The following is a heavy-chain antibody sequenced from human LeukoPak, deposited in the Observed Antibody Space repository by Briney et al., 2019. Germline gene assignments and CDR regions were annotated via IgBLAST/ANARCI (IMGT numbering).Heavy chain of an antibody. CDR1: GYTFTSYD. D-gene: IGHD2-2*01. CDR3: ARPPNCSSTSCYGYYYGMDV. J-gene: IGHJ6*02. Sequence: GASVKVSCKASGYTFTSYDTNWVRQATGQGLEWMGWMNPNSGNTGYAQKFQGRVTMTRNTSISTAYMELSSLRSEDTAVYYCARPPNCSSTSCYGYYYGMDVWGQGTTVTVSS. V-gene: IGHV1-8*01. CDR2: MNPNSGNT.